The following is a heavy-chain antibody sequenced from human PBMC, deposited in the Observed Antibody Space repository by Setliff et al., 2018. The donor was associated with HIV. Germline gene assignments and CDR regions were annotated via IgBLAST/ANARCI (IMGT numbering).Heavy chain of an antibody. Sequence: GGSLRLSCAASGFTVSSNYMSWVRQAPGKRLECISIISSGDSTYYADSVKGRFTVSRDNSKNTLYLQMNSLRAEDTAVYYCARAPGSSWYRAAYYYMDVWGKGTTVTVSS. J-gene: IGHJ6*03. CDR3: ARAPGSSWYRAAYYYMDV. CDR2: ISSGDST. CDR1: GFTVSSNY. V-gene: IGHV3-53*01. D-gene: IGHD6-13*01.